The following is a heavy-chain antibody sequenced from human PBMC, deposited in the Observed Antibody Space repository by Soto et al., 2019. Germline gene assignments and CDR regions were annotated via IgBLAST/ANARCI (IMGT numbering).Heavy chain of an antibody. CDR2: ISYDGSNK. V-gene: IGHV3-30*18. Sequence: GGSLRLSCAASGFTFSSYGMHWVRQAPGKGLEWVAVISYDGSNKYYADSVKGRFTISRDNSKNTLYLQMNSLRAEDTAVYYCAKGGRQPYYDFWSGYLGYWGQGTLVTVSS. D-gene: IGHD3-3*01. CDR1: GFTFSSYG. J-gene: IGHJ4*02. CDR3: AKGGRQPYYDFWSGYLGY.